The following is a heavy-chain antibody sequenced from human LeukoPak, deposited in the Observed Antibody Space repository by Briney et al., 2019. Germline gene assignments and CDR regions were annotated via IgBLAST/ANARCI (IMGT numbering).Heavy chain of an antibody. CDR1: GYTFTGQY. V-gene: IGHV1-2*02. CDR3: ATGSVTYSPDY. CDR2: INPNSDGA. D-gene: IGHD3-10*01. J-gene: IGHJ4*02. Sequence: ASVKLSCKASGYTFTGQYLHWVREAPGQGLEWMGWINPNSDGANYAQKFQGRVTLTRDTSISTAYMELSRLRSDDAAVYYCATGSVTYSPDYWGQGTLVSVSS.